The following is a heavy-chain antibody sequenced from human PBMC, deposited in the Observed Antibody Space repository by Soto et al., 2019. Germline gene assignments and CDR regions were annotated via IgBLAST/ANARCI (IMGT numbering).Heavy chain of an antibody. Sequence: ESGGGVVQPGRSLRLSCAASGFTFSSYAMHWVRQAPGKGLEWVAVISYDGSNKYYADSVKGRFTISRDNSKNTLYLQMNSLRAEDTAVYYCARDQGHSDSSGYLDYWGQGTLVTVSS. CDR2: ISYDGSNK. J-gene: IGHJ4*02. CDR1: GFTFSSYA. CDR3: ARDQGHSDSSGYLDY. V-gene: IGHV3-30-3*01. D-gene: IGHD3-22*01.